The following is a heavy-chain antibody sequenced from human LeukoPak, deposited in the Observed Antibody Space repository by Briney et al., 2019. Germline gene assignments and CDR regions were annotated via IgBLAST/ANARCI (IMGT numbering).Heavy chain of an antibody. CDR1: GFTVSSNY. D-gene: IGHD3-3*01. CDR2: IYSGGST. Sequence: GWSLRLSCAASGFTVSSNYMSWVRQAPGKGLEWVSVIYSGGSTYYADSVKGRFTISRDNSKNTLYLQMNSLRAEDTAVYYCARDKYDFWSGLTRDYWGQGTLVTVSS. J-gene: IGHJ4*02. CDR3: ARDKYDFWSGLTRDY. V-gene: IGHV3-53*01.